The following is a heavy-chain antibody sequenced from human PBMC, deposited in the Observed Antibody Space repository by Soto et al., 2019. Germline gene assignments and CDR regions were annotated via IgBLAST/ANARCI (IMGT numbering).Heavy chain of an antibody. CDR2: ISCSGGST. Sequence: EVQLLESGGGLVQPGGSLRLSCAASGFTFSSYAMSWVRQAPGKGLEWVSAISCSGGSTYYADSVKGRFTISRDNSKNTLYLQMNSLRAEDTAVYYCANRKQQLSRFDPWGQGTLVTVSS. J-gene: IGHJ5*02. CDR3: ANRKQQLSRFDP. V-gene: IGHV3-23*01. CDR1: GFTFSSYA. D-gene: IGHD6-13*01.